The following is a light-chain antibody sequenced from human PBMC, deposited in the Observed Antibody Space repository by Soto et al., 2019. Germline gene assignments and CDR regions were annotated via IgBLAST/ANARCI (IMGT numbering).Light chain of an antibody. CDR2: GNS. V-gene: IGLV1-40*01. CDR3: HTYDSSLSAVV. CDR1: SSNIGAGYD. J-gene: IGLJ2*01. Sequence: QSVLTQPPSVSAAPGQRVTISCTGSSSNIGAGYDVHWYQQLPGTAPKLLIYGNSNRPSGVPDRFSGSKSDTSASLAITGLHAEDEADYYCHTYDSSLSAVVFGGGTKVAAL.